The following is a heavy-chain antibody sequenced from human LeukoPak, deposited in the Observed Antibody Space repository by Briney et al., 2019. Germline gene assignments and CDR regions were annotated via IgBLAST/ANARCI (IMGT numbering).Heavy chain of an antibody. V-gene: IGHV3-53*01. CDR1: GFIVSSNY. Sequence: PGGSLRLSCAASGFIVSSNYMSWVRQAPGKGLEWVSTISSGGSTYYADSVKGRFTISRDNSQNTLYLQMNSLRAEDTAVYYCARAATLAGPFDYWGQGTLVTVSA. D-gene: IGHD6-13*01. CDR2: ISSGGST. CDR3: ARAATLAGPFDY. J-gene: IGHJ4*02.